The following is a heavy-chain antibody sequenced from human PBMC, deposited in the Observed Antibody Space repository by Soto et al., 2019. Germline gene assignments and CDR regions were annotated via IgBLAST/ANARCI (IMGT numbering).Heavy chain of an antibody. CDR3: ARQGAAPISLDC. CDR2: IYYTGST. J-gene: IGHJ4*02. CDR1: GGSISSGGYS. V-gene: IGHV4-30-2*03. D-gene: IGHD5-12*01. Sequence: SETLSLTCAASGGSISSGGYSWSWIRQPPGKGLEWIGSIYYTGSTYYNPSLKSRVTISVDTSKNQFSLKLTSVTAADTAMYFCARQGAAPISLDCWGQGTLVTVSS.